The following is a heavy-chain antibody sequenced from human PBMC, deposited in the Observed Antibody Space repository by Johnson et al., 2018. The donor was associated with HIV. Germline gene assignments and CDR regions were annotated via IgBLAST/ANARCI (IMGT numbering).Heavy chain of an antibody. CDR2: INWNGGST. J-gene: IGHJ3*02. CDR1: GFTFSSYA. V-gene: IGHV3-20*04. D-gene: IGHD2-2*01. Sequence: VQLVESGGGVVQPGRSLRLSCAASGFTFSSYAMHWVRQAPGKGLEWVSGINWNGGSTGYADSVKGRFTISRDNAKNSLYLQMNSLRAEDTALYYCARWVWDIVVVPAAADAFDIWGQGTMVTVSS. CDR3: ARWVWDIVVVPAAADAFDI.